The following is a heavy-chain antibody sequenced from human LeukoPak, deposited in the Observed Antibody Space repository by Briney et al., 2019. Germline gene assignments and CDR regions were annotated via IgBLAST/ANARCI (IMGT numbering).Heavy chain of an antibody. CDR2: IFTSGST. Sequence: SETLSLTCNVSGGSVSTFSYYWSWIRQPAGKRLEWIGRIFTSGSTNYNPSLKSRVTISVDTSKNQFSLKLSSVTAADTAVYFCARGPYSYDSSGAFDIWGQGTMVTVSS. V-gene: IGHV4-61*02. CDR1: GGSVSTFSYY. J-gene: IGHJ3*02. CDR3: ARGPYSYDSSGAFDI. D-gene: IGHD3-22*01.